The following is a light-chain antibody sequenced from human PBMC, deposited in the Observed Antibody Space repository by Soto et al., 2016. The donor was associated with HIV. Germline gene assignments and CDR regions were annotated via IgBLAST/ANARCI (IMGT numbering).Light chain of an antibody. CDR2: KAS. CDR3: LQHNSYPRT. CDR1: QSISSW. V-gene: IGKV1-5*03. J-gene: IGKJ2*01. Sequence: DIQMTQSPSTLSASVGDRVTITCRASQSISSWVAWYQQKPGKAPNLLIYKASNLESGVPSRFGGGGSGTEFTLTISSLQPEDFATYYCLQHNSYPRTFGQGTKLEIK.